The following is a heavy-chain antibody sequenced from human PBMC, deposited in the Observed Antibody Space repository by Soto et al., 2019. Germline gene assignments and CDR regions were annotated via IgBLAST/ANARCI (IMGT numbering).Heavy chain of an antibody. Sequence: QVQLQQSGPGLVKPSQTLSLTCAISGDSVSSNSAAWNWIRQSPSRGLEWLGRTYYRSKWYNDXAVSGKSRIPXXPXTXXNQCSLQLNSVTPEDTAVYYCARGTDGGSYRRFDYWGQGTLVTVSS. CDR2: TYYRSKWYN. CDR1: GDSVSSNSAA. J-gene: IGHJ4*02. CDR3: ARGTDGGSYRRFDY. D-gene: IGHD1-26*01. V-gene: IGHV6-1*01.